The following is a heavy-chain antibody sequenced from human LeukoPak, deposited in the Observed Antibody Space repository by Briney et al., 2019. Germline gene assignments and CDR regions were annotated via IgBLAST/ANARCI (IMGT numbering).Heavy chain of an antibody. D-gene: IGHD1-26*01. CDR1: GYSFTNYW. CDR3: ARRRDLYSGSYYPFDY. CDR2: IYPGDSDT. J-gene: IGHJ4*02. Sequence: ESLKISCKGSGYSFTNYWIGWVRQMPGKGLEWMGLIYPGDSDTRYSPSFQGQVTISADKSISTAYLQWSSLKASDTAMYYCARRRDLYSGSYYPFDYWGQGTLVTVSS. V-gene: IGHV5-51*01.